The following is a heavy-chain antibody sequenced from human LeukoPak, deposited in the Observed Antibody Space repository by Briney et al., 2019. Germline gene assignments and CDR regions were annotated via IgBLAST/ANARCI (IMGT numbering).Heavy chain of an antibody. CDR1: GYTFTTYS. J-gene: IGHJ1*01. CDR3: ATATQPRGYFLH. V-gene: IGHV1-18*01. CDR2: ISVNNGRT. Sequence: ASVKVSCKASGYTFTTYSLAWVRQAPGQSLEWMGWISVNNGRTNYAQSFQDRVTLTRDTSTNTAYLELRSLRSDDTAIIYCATATQPRGYFLHWGQGTLVTVSS. D-gene: IGHD2-2*01.